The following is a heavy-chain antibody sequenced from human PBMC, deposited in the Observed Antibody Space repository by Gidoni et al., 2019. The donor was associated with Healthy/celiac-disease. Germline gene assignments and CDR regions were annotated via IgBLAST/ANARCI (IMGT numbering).Heavy chain of an antibody. CDR3: AKDIAAAASQNYFDY. CDR1: GFTFDDYA. J-gene: IGHJ4*02. D-gene: IGHD6-13*01. V-gene: IGHV3-9*01. CDR2: ISWNSGSI. Sequence: EVQLVESGGGVVQPGSSLRLSCAASGFTFDDYAMHWVRQAPGKGLEWVSGISWNSGSIGYADSVKGRFTISRDNAKNSLYLQMNSLRAEDTALYYCAKDIAAAASQNYFDYWGQGTLVTVSS.